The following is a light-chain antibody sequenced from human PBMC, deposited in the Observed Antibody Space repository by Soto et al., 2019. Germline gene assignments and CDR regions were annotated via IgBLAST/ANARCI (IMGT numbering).Light chain of an antibody. CDR2: DVS. CDR1: SSDVGGYNY. J-gene: IGLJ2*01. Sequence: QSALTQPASVSGSPGQSITISCTGTSSDVGGYNYVSWYQQHPDKAPKLMIYDVSNRPSGVSNRFSGSKSGNTASLTISGLQAEDEADYYCSSYTSSSTLLGGGTKLTVL. V-gene: IGLV2-14*01. CDR3: SSYTSSSTL.